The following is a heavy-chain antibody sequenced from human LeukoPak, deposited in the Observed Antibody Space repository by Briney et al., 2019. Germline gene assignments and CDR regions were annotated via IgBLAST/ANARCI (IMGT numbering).Heavy chain of an antibody. V-gene: IGHV3-21*03. Sequence: GGSLRLSCAASGFTFSTYSMNWVRQAPGKGLEWVSSISSSSTDIYYGDSVKGRFAISRDNAKNSLYLQMNSLKTEDTAVYYCTTATSRYGSKPFDYWGQGTLVTVSS. D-gene: IGHD3-10*01. CDR3: TTATSRYGSKPFDY. CDR2: ISSSSTDI. CDR1: GFTFSTYS. J-gene: IGHJ4*02.